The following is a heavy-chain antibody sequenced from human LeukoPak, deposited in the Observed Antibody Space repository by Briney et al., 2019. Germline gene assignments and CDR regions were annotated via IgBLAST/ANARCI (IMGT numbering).Heavy chain of an antibody. D-gene: IGHD1-26*01. CDR1: GGTFSSYA. CDR3: AREGSLSQNFDY. J-gene: IGHJ4*02. V-gene: IGHV1-69*05. CDR2: IIPIFGTA. Sequence: GASVKVSCRASGGTFSSYAISWVRQAPGQGLEWMGRIIPIFGTANYAQKFQGRVTITTDESTSTAYMELSSLRSEDTAVYNCAREGSLSQNFDYWGQGTLVTVSS.